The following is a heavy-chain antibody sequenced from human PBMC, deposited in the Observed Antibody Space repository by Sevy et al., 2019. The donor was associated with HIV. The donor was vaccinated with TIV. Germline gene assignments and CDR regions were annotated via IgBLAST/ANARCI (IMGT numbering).Heavy chain of an antibody. CDR2: IYPTDSHI. Sequence: GESLKISCKGSGYNFSGYWVGWVRQMPGKGLEWMGIIYPTDSHIIYSPSLQGQVTISVDKSITTAYLQWCSLKTSDTAMFYCARSSFYYVNSGFYPFDFWGQGTLVTVSS. CDR3: ARSSFYYVNSGFYPFDF. D-gene: IGHD3-22*01. V-gene: IGHV5-51*01. CDR1: GYNFSGYW. J-gene: IGHJ4*02.